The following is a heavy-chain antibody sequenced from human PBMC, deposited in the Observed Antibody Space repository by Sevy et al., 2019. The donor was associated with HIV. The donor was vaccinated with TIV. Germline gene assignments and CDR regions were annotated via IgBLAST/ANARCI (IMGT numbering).Heavy chain of an antibody. J-gene: IGHJ6*02. V-gene: IGHV3-33*01. CDR2: IWYEGSNK. CDR3: ARECSSTNCYVSETIPSPYYGMDV. D-gene: IGHD2-2*01. CDR1: GFTFSNYG. Sequence: GGSLRLSCAASGFTFSNYGMHWVRQAPGKGLEWVAVIWYEGSNKYYVDSVKGLFTLSRDNSKNTLYLQMHSLRAEDTVVYYCARECSSTNCYVSETIPSPYYGMDVWGQGTTVTVSS.